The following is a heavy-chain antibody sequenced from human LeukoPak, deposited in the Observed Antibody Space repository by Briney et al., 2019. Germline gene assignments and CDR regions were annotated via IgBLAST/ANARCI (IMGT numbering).Heavy chain of an antibody. CDR3: ARALKLYGSGSPPYLRGYYYYMDV. Sequence: ASVKVSCKASGGTFSSYAISWVRQAPGQGLEWMGGIIPIFGTANYAQKFQGRVTITADESTSTAYMELSSLRSEDTAVYYCARALKLYGSGSPPYLRGYYYYMDVWGKGTTVTVSS. V-gene: IGHV1-69*13. CDR2: IIPIFGTA. J-gene: IGHJ6*03. CDR1: GGTFSSYA. D-gene: IGHD3-10*01.